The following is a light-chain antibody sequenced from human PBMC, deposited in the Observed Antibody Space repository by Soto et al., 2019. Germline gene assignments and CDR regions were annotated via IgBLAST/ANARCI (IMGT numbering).Light chain of an antibody. V-gene: IGLV2-14*01. Sequence: QSVLTQPASVSGSPGQSITISCTGTSSDVGGYHYVSWYQLLPGKAPKLILFEVSIRPSGVSYRFSGSKSGNTASLTISGLQAEDEADYYCSSYAGNNRMVFGGGTKVTVL. CDR3: SSYAGNNRMV. CDR1: SSDVGGYHY. J-gene: IGLJ2*01. CDR2: EVS.